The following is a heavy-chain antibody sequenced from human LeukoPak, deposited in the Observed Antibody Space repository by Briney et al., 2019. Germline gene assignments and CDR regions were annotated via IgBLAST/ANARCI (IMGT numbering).Heavy chain of an antibody. CDR2: VNGDGTST. J-gene: IGHJ4*02. CDR3: LRSCSSGSCYGYKDY. V-gene: IGHV3-74*01. CDR1: GFTFSSHW. Sequence: GGSLRLSCATSGFTFSSHWMHWVRHVPGKGLVWVSRVNGDGTSTSYADSVQGRFTISRDNAKNTLYLYLNSLRGDDTAIYFCLRSCSSGSCYGYKDYWGQGTLVTVSS. D-gene: IGHD2-2*01.